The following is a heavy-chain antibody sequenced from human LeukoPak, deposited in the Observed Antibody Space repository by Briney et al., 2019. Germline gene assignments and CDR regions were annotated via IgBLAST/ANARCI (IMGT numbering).Heavy chain of an antibody. Sequence: PSETLSLTCSVSGASISSGSNYWGWIRQPPGKTLEWIGSIYSSGSTYYNPSLKSRVIIIIDTPKNHFSLTLSSVTAADTAVYYCARLGYCSSASCYANYYYYYMDVWGKGTTVTISS. CDR3: ARLGYCSSASCYANYYYYYMDV. CDR1: GASISSGSNY. V-gene: IGHV4-39*07. D-gene: IGHD2-2*01. CDR2: IYSSGST. J-gene: IGHJ6*03.